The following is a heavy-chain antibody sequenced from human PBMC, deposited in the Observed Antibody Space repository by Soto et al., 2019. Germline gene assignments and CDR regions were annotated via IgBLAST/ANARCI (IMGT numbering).Heavy chain of an antibody. J-gene: IGHJ6*02. V-gene: IGHV3-23*01. D-gene: IGHD3-10*01. CDR3: VKPKFRGVVVNV. CDR1: GFTFSSYA. CDR2: ISNSGDT. Sequence: VHLLESGGALVQPGGSLRLSCAASGFTFSSYAMYWVRQAPGKGLEWVSTISNSGDTYYADSVEGRFTISRDNSKNTVYLQMNSLRAEDTAVYYCVKPKFRGVVVNVWGQGTTVTVSS.